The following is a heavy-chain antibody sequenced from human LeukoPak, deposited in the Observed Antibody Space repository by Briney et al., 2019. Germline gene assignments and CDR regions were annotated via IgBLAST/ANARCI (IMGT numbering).Heavy chain of an antibody. CDR3: ARAPAVDQYCSSTSCYGGWFDP. Sequence: GASVKVSCKASGYTFTGYYMHWVRQAPGQGLEWMGWINPNSGGTNYAQKFQGRVTMTRDTSISTAYMELSRLRPDDTAVYYCARAPAVDQYCSSTSCYGGWFDPWGQGTLVTVSS. CDR1: GYTFTGYY. D-gene: IGHD2-2*01. V-gene: IGHV1-2*02. CDR2: INPNSGGT. J-gene: IGHJ5*02.